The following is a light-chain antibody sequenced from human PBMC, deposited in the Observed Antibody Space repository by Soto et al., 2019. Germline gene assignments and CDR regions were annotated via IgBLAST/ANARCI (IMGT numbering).Light chain of an antibody. V-gene: IGLV2-14*01. Sequence: QSVLTQPASVSGSPGQSITISCTGTSSDVGGYNYVSLYQQHPGKAPKLMIYDVSNRPSGVSNRFSGSKSGNTASLTISGIQAEDEADYYCSSYTSSSTLDVFGTGTKLTVL. CDR2: DVS. CDR3: SSYTSSSTLDV. CDR1: SSDVGGYNY. J-gene: IGLJ1*01.